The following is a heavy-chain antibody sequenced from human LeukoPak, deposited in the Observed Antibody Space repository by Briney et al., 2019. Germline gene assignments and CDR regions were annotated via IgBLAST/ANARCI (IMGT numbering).Heavy chain of an antibody. CDR3: ASPSKWELSDIAN. Sequence: SETLSLTCAVSDYAIRSAYYRGWIRQPPGEGLEWIGTIYHSGTTYYNPSLKSRVTISVDTSKKHFSLKLESVTAADTAVYYCASPSKWELSDIANWGPGTLVTVSS. V-gene: IGHV4-38-2*01. J-gene: IGHJ4*02. CDR2: IYHSGTT. D-gene: IGHD1-26*01. CDR1: DYAIRSAYY.